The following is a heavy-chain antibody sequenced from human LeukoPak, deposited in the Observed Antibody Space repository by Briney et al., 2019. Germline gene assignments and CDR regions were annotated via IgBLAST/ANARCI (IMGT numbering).Heavy chain of an antibody. Sequence: PSETLSLTCTVSGDSISSSSYYWGWSRQPPGKGLEWLGSIYYSGSTYYNPSLKSRVTISADTSKNQFSLKLSSVTAADTAVYYCASSIRMIGRFDPWGQGTLVTVSS. D-gene: IGHD3-22*01. CDR3: ASSIRMIGRFDP. CDR2: IYYSGST. J-gene: IGHJ5*02. V-gene: IGHV4-39*07. CDR1: GDSISSSSYY.